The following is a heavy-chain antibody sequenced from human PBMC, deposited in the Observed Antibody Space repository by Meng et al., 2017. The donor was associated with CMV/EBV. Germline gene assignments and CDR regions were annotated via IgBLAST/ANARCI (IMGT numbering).Heavy chain of an antibody. CDR3: AREYQLPEPWYFDL. J-gene: IGHJ2*01. D-gene: IGHD2-2*01. CDR2: IYYSGST. CDR1: GGSISSSSYC. Sequence: GSLRLSCTVSGGSISSSSYCWGWIRQPPGKGLEWIGSIYYSGSTYYNPSLKSRVTISVDTSKNQFSLKLSSVTAADTAVYYCAREYQLPEPWYFDLWGRGTLVTVSS. V-gene: IGHV4-39*07.